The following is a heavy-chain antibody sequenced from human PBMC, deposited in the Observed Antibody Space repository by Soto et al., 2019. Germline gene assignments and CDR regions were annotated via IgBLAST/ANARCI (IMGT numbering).Heavy chain of an antibody. CDR1: GYTFTGYY. J-gene: IGHJ4*02. V-gene: IGHV1-2*04. CDR2: INPNSGGT. CDR3: ARGGYSSSWYFDY. Sequence: GASVKVPCKASGYTFTGYYMHWVRQAPGQGLEWMGWINPNSGGTNYAQKFQGWVTMTRDTSISTAYMELSRLRSDDTAVYYCARGGYSSSWYFDYWGQGTLVTVSS. D-gene: IGHD6-13*01.